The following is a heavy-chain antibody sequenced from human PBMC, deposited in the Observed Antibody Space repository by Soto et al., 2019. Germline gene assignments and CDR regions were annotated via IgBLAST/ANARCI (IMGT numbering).Heavy chain of an antibody. CDR3: ARAIAFIDGYNRRHYGMDV. Sequence: ASVKVSCKASGSTLTTYDIHWVRQASGQGLEWMGWINPNSDDRLYAQKFQGRVTMTRDTSIDTVYMELSRLRSEDTAMYHCARAIAFIDGYNRRHYGMDVWG. CDR2: INPNSDDR. V-gene: IGHV1-8*01. CDR1: GSTLTTYD. J-gene: IGHJ6*02. D-gene: IGHD5-12*01.